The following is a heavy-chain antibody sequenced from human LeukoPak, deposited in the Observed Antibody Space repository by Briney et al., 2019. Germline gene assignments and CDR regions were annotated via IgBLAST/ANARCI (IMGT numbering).Heavy chain of an antibody. D-gene: IGHD3-16*01. Sequence: GGSQRLSCAAAGFTFSAYWMHWVRQAPGKGLVCVSRINSDGFSIAYADSVKGRFTISRGNAKNTLYLHMNRLRAEDTAVYYCARFYGGSALDNWGQGTMVTVSS. J-gene: IGHJ3*02. CDR3: ARFYGGSALDN. CDR2: INSDGFSI. V-gene: IGHV3-74*01. CDR1: GFTFSAYW.